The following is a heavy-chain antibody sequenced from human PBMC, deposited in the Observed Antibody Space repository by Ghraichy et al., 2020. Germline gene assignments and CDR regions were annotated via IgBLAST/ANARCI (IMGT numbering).Heavy chain of an antibody. CDR2: ISSSSSSI. Sequence: LSLTCAASGFTFSSYSMTWVRQAPGKGLEWVSHISSSSSSIYYADSVKGRFTISRDNDRNSLYLQMNSLRDEDTAVYYCARTTDSSGYFFDYWGQGTLVTVSS. CDR3: ARTTDSSGYFFDY. CDR1: GFTFSSYS. J-gene: IGHJ4*02. V-gene: IGHV3-48*02. D-gene: IGHD3-22*01.